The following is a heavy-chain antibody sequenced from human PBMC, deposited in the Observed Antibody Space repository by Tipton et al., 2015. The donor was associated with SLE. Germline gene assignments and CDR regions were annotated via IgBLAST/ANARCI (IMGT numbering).Heavy chain of an antibody. J-gene: IGHJ4*02. V-gene: IGHV4-39*07. CDR1: GGSILSSTSF. Sequence: TLSLTCTVSGGSILSSTSFWDWIRQPPGKGLEWIGEINHSGSTNYNPSLKSRVTISVDTSKNQFSLKLRFLTAADTAVYYCTRGLYGDEPGYWGQGTLVTVSS. CDR2: INHSGST. CDR3: TRGLYGDEPGY. D-gene: IGHD4-17*01.